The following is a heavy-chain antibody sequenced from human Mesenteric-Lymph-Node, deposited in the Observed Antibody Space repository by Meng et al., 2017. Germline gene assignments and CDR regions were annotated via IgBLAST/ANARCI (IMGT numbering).Heavy chain of an antibody. Sequence: SLKISCAASGFTFSSYWMHWVRQVPGKGLEWVSGISWNSNTIGYADSAKGRFTISRDNAKNSLYLQMNSLRVEDTALYFCAKSRRWGDSSGPARDWGQGTLVTVSS. CDR2: ISWNSNTI. D-gene: IGHD3-22*01. CDR1: GFTFSSYW. V-gene: IGHV3-9*01. J-gene: IGHJ4*02. CDR3: AKSRRWGDSSGPARD.